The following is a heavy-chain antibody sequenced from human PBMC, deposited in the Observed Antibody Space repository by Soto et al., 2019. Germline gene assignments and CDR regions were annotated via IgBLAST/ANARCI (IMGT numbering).Heavy chain of an antibody. Sequence: SETLSLTCAVYGGSFSGYYWSWIRQPPGKGLEWIGEINHSGSTNYNPSLKSRVTISVDTSKNQFSLKLSSVTAADTAVYYCARARYSSSWYPSIFFDYWGQGTLVTVSS. V-gene: IGHV4-34*01. CDR1: GGSFSGYY. D-gene: IGHD6-13*01. CDR2: INHSGST. J-gene: IGHJ4*02. CDR3: ARARYSSSWYPSIFFDY.